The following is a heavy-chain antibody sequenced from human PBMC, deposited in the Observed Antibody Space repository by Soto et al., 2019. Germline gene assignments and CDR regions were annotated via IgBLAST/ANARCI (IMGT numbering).Heavy chain of an antibody. CDR2: VSYDAGYK. CDR3: ANFSISKSSAVTFDS. D-gene: IGHD2-15*01. CDR1: GFTFSTYD. V-gene: IGHV3-30*18. J-gene: IGHJ4*02. Sequence: QVQLVESGGGMVQPGRSLRLSCTVSGFTFSTYDMHWVRQAPGKGLEWVAVVSYDAGYKNYADSVKGRFTIPRDNSEHTLYLQMNGLRPEDTVVYYCANFSISKSSAVTFDSWGQGTLVTVSS.